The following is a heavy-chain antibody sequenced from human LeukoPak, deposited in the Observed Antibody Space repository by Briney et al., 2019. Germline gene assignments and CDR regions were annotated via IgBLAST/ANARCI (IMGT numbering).Heavy chain of an antibody. CDR1: GGSFSGYY. V-gene: IGHV4-34*01. J-gene: IGHJ4*02. D-gene: IGHD3-9*01. Sequence: KPSETLSLTCAVYGGSFSGYYWSWIRQPPGKGLEWIGEINHSGSTNYNPSLKGRVTISVDTSKNQFSLKLSSVTAADTAVYYYARERPSYYDILTGYYPRSLPYYFDHWGQGTLVTVSS. CDR2: INHSGST. CDR3: ARERPSYYDILTGYYPRSLPYYFDH.